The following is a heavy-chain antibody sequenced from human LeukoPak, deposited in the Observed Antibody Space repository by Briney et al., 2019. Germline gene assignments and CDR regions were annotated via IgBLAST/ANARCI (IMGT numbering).Heavy chain of an antibody. CDR1: GFIFSSYW. V-gene: IGHV3-74*01. Sequence: PGGSLKLSCAASGFIFSSYWMHWVRQAPGKGLVWVSHINTDGDGTIYADSVKGRFTISRDNAKNTVYLQMNSLRAEDTAVYYCVRDYCTHGLCYPDYWGQGTLVTVSS. CDR2: INTDGDGT. J-gene: IGHJ4*02. D-gene: IGHD2-8*01. CDR3: VRDYCTHGLCYPDY.